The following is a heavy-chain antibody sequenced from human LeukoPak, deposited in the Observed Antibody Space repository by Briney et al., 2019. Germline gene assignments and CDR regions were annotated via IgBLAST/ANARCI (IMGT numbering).Heavy chain of an antibody. CDR2: ISESGGST. D-gene: IGHD3-10*01. V-gene: IGHV3-23*01. Sequence: GGSLRLSCVVSGSTFSTSDMSWVRQAPGKGLEWVSGISESGGSTYYADSVKGRFTSSRDNSKNTLYLQMNNLRAEDTAAYYCAKGSFWGQGTLVTVSS. CDR3: AKGSF. J-gene: IGHJ4*02. CDR1: GSTFSTSD.